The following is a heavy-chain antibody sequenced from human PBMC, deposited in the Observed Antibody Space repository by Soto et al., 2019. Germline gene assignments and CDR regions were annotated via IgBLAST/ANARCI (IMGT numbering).Heavy chain of an antibody. CDR1: GGTFSSYA. D-gene: IGHD6-13*01. CDR3: AREPSIAAAGTGFCMDV. CDR2: IIPIFGTA. Sequence: QVQLVQSGAEVKKPGSSVKVSCKASGGTFSSYAISWVRQAPGQGLEWMGGIIPIFGTANYAQKFQGRVTITADESTSTAYMALSSLRSEDTAVYYCAREPSIAAAGTGFCMDVWGQGTTVTVSS. J-gene: IGHJ6*02. V-gene: IGHV1-69*01.